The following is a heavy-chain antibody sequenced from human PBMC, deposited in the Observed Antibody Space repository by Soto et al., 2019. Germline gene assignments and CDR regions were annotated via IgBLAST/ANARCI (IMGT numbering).Heavy chain of an antibody. D-gene: IGHD6-19*01. V-gene: IGHV3-23*01. CDR1: GFTFSSYG. CDR2: ISGSGSST. CDR3: AKGKRLVVAGTYFYFDY. J-gene: IGHJ4*02. Sequence: GGSLRLSCAASGFTFSSYGMHWVRQAPGKGLEWVSAISGSGSSTYYADSVKGRFTISRDNSKNTLYLQMNSLRAEDTAVYYCAKGKRLVVAGTYFYFDYWGQGTLVTVSS.